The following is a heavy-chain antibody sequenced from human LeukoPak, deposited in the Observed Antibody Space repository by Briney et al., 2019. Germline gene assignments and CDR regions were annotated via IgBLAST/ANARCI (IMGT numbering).Heavy chain of an antibody. Sequence: GGSLRLSCAASGFTFSSYAMSWVRQAPGKGLEWVSAISGSGGSTYYADSVKGRFTISRDNSKNTLYLQMNSLRAEDTAVYYCAKDAAMVIRYYYYYMDVWGKGTTVTISS. V-gene: IGHV3-23*01. D-gene: IGHD5-18*01. CDR3: AKDAAMVIRYYYYYMDV. CDR2: ISGSGGST. J-gene: IGHJ6*03. CDR1: GFTFSSYA.